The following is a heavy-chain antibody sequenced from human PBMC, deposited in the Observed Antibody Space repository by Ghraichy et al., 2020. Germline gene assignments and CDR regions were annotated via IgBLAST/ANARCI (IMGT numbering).Heavy chain of an antibody. J-gene: IGHJ5*02. CDR2: IYYSGST. CDR1: GGSISSSSYY. D-gene: IGHD3-3*01. Sequence: GSLSLTCTVSGGSISSSSYYWGWIRQPPGKGLEWIGSIYYSGSTYYNPSLKSRVTISVDTSKNQFSLKLSSVTAADTAVYYCASNVLRFLEWLPNWFDPWGQGTLVTVSS. CDR3: ASNVLRFLEWLPNWFDP. V-gene: IGHV4-39*01.